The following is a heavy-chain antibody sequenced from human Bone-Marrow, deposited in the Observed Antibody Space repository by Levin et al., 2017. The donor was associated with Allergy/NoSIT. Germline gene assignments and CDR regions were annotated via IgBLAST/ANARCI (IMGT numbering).Heavy chain of an antibody. V-gene: IGHV1-2*02. CDR3: AREMTTVVTPSFFLDV. CDR2: ISPNSGGT. J-gene: IGHJ4*01. D-gene: IGHD4-23*01. Sequence: ASVKVSCKASGYTFIDAYIHWVRQAPGQGPEWMGWISPNSGGTKYAQKFQDRVVMTRDTSTTTVYMEVTSLGSDDTAVYYCAREMTTVVTPSFFLDVWGHGTLVSVSS. CDR1: GYTFIDAY.